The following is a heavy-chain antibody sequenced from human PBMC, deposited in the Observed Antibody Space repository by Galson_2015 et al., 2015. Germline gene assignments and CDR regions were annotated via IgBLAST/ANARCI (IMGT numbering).Heavy chain of an antibody. J-gene: IGHJ2*01. CDR3: ARTAAYGDPYWYFDL. CDR2: IHHSGST. V-gene: IGHV4-4*02. Sequence: SETLSLTCAVSGGSISSSYCWNWVRQPPGRGLEWIGQIHHSGSTNYNPSLKGRVTISVDKSKNQFTLKLSSVTAADTALYFFARTAAYGDPYWYFDLWGRGSLVTVS. CDR1: GGSISSSYC. D-gene: IGHD4-17*01.